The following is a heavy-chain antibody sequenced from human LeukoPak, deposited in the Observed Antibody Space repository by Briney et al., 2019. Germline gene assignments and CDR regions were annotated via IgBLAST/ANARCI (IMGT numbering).Heavy chain of an antibody. CDR2: IIPIFGTA. V-gene: IGHV1-69*13. D-gene: IGHD2-2*01. CDR1: GGTFSSYA. CDR3: ARAERKYCSSTSCSAPYYYYYYGMDV. J-gene: IGHJ6*04. Sequence: GASVKVSCKASGGTFSSYAISWVRQAPGQGLEWMGGIIPIFGTANYAQKFQGRATITADESTSTAYMELSSLRSEDTAVYYCARAERKYCSSTSCSAPYYYYYYGMDVWGKGTTVTVSS.